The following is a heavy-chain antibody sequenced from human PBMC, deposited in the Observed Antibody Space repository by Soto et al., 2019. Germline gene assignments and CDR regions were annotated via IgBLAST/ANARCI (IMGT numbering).Heavy chain of an antibody. V-gene: IGHV3-74*01. J-gene: IGHJ4*02. Sequence: PGGSLRLSCAVSGFTFSNYWMHWVRQAPGKGLLYLSYINKDGSTTNYADSVKGRFTISRDNAKNTLYLQMNSLRAEDTAVYYCARDLWGPEHWGQGTLVTVSS. CDR3: ARDLWGPEH. CDR1: GFTFSNYW. CDR2: INKDGSTT. D-gene: IGHD2-21*01.